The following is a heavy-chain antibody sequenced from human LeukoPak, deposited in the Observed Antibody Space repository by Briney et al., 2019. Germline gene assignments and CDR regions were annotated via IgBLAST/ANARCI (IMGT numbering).Heavy chain of an antibody. CDR2: IYYSGST. CDR3: ARDHYYDSSGYFRQAWFDP. D-gene: IGHD3-22*01. Sequence: SETLSLTCTVSGGSISSGGYYWSWIRQHPGKGLEWIGYIYYSGSTYYNPSLKSRVTISVDTSKNLFSLKLSSATAADTAVYYCARDHYYDSSGYFRQAWFDPWGQGTLVTVSS. J-gene: IGHJ5*02. V-gene: IGHV4-31*03. CDR1: GGSISSGGYY.